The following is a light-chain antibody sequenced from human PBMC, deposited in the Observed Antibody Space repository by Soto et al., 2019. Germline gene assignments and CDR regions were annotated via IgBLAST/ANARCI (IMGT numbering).Light chain of an antibody. J-gene: IGKJ3*01. V-gene: IGKV3-20*01. CDR1: QSVAANY. CDR3: HQYGTAPLT. CDR2: GAS. Sequence: VGLTNSPGTLSLSPWEMATLSCRASQSVAANYLAWYQQKRGQAPRLLIYGASSRATGIPDRFSGSGSGTDFTLTISRLEPEDFSVYYCHQYGTAPLTFGPVTKVDIK.